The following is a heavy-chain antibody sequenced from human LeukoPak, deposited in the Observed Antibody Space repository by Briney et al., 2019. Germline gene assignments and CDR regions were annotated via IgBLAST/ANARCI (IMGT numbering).Heavy chain of an antibody. Sequence: GGSLRLSCAASGFTFSNYVMSWVRQAPGKGLEWVSDISGGGSSTHYADSVKGRFTISGENSQNTLYLQMNRLRAEDTAVYYCAKDGYGVLDYWGQGTLVTVSS. CDR1: GFTFSNYV. CDR3: AKDGYGVLDY. J-gene: IGHJ4*02. CDR2: ISGGGSST. D-gene: IGHD4-17*01. V-gene: IGHV3-23*01.